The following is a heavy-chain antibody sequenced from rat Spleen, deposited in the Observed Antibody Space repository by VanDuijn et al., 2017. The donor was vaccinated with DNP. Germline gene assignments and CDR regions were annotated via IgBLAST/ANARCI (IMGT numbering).Heavy chain of an antibody. V-gene: IGHV3-1*01. CDR2: ISYSGRT. Sequence: EVQLQESGPGLVKPSQPLSLTCSVTGSSITSNYWGWIRKFPGNKMEYIGHISYSGRTHYNSSLKSRISITRDTSKNQFFLHLTSVTTEDTATYYCARWGDYFDYWGQGVMVTVSS. J-gene: IGHJ2*01. CDR1: GSSITSNY. CDR3: ARWGDYFDY.